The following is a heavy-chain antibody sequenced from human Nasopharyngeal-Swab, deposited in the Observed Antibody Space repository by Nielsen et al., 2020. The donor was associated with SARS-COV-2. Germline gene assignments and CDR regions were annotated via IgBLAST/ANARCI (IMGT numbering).Heavy chain of an antibody. V-gene: IGHV3-30-3*01. D-gene: IGHD5-18*01. Sequence: VRQAPGKGLGWVAVISYDGSSKYYADPVKGRFTIFRDNSKNTLYLQMNSLRAEDTAVYYCTRDLAFPDTAMNIHLGYWGQGALVTVSS. CDR2: ISYDGSSK. CDR3: TRDLAFPDTAMNIHLGY. J-gene: IGHJ4*02.